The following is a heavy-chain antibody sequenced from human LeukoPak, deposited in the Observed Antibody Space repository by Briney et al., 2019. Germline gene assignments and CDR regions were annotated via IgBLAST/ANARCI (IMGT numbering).Heavy chain of an antibody. Sequence: GGSLRLSCAASGFTFSSYAMSWVRQAPGKGLEWVAFIRYDGSNKYYADSVKGRFTISRDNSKNTLYLQMNSLRAEDTAVYYCAKGGTAAANWFDPWGQGTLVTVSS. CDR1: GFTFSSYA. CDR2: IRYDGSNK. V-gene: IGHV3-30*02. J-gene: IGHJ5*02. D-gene: IGHD2-15*01. CDR3: AKGGTAAANWFDP.